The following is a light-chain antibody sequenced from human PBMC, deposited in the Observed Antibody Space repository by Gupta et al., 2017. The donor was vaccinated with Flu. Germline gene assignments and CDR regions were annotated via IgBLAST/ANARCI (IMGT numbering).Light chain of an antibody. V-gene: IGKV4-1*01. CDR2: WAS. J-gene: IGKJ4*01. CDR1: QSGLYSSTNKNY. CDR3: QQYYSAPLT. Sequence: SLGEGATINCKSSQSGLYSSTNKNYLAWYQQKPGQPPKLLFYWASTRESGVPDRFSGSGSGTDFTLTISSLQAEDVAVYFCQQYYSAPLTFGGGTKVEIK.